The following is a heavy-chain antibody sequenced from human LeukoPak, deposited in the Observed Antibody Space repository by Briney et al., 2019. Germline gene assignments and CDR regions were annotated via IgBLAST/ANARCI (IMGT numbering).Heavy chain of an antibody. CDR3: ARVPNWNYPPFDY. CDR2: VFYSGST. CDR1: GGSFSTSDYY. V-gene: IGHV4-39*01. Sequence: PSETLSLTCTVSGGSFSTSDYYWGWIRQPPGKGLEWIGSVFYSGSTYYNPSLKSRVTISVDTSKNQFSLKLSSVTAADTAVYYCARVPNWNYPPFDYWGQGILVTVSS. D-gene: IGHD1-7*01. J-gene: IGHJ4*02.